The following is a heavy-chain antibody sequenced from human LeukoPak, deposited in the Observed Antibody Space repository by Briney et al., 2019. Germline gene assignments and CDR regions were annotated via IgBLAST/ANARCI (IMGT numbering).Heavy chain of an antibody. CDR1: EFTLSRYW. V-gene: IGHV3-7*01. J-gene: IGHJ4*02. CDR3: ATSDY. Sequence: GGSLRLSCAASEFTLSRYWMSWVRQAPGKGLEWVANINQDGSEKYYVDSVKGRFTISRDNAKNSLYLQMNSLRAEDTAVYYCATSDYWGQGTPVTVSS. CDR2: INQDGSEK.